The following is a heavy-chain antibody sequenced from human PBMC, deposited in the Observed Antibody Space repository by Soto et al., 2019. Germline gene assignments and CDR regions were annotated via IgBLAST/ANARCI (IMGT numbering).Heavy chain of an antibody. Sequence: EVQLVESGGGLVQPGGSQRLSCAASGFTFSTYWMHWVRQAXGKGLVXXSRINSDGSSTSYADSVKGRFTISRDNAKNTLYLQMNSLRAEDTAMYYCAXXRCSXXXXRDAYDIWGQGTMVTVSS. CDR1: GFTFSTYW. J-gene: IGHJ3*02. CDR2: INSDGSST. V-gene: IGHV3-74*01. CDR3: AXXRCSXXXXRDAYDI. D-gene: IGHD2-15*01.